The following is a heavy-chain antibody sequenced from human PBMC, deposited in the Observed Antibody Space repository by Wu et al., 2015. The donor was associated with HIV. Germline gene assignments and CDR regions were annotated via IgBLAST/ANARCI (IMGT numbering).Heavy chain of an antibody. CDR1: GYTFTGYY. Sequence: QVQLVQSGAEVKKPGASVKVSRKASGYTFTGYYIHWVRQAPGQGLEWMGWLNPNSGGTNYAQKFQGRVTMTRDTSISTAYMELSRLRSDDTAVYYCARERKYSSSSAVDYWGQGTLVHRLL. V-gene: IGHV1-2*02. J-gene: IGHJ4*02. CDR3: ARERKYSSSSAVDY. D-gene: IGHD6-6*01. CDR2: LNPNSGGT.